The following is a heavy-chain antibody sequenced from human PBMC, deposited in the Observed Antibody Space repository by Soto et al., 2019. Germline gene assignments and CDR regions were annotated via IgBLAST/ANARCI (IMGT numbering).Heavy chain of an antibody. J-gene: IGHJ4*02. CDR1: GFTFSLSA. CDR3: AKGPEYDILTGCDF. V-gene: IGHV3-23*04. Sequence: EVQLVESGGGFVQPGESLRLSCAASGFTFSLSAMSWVRQAPGRGLEWVSSISGGGSSTDYAESVKGRFTISRDKSKNTVHLQMNSLRAEDTAVYYCAKGPEYDILTGCDFWGQGALVTVSS. CDR2: ISGGGSST. D-gene: IGHD3-9*01.